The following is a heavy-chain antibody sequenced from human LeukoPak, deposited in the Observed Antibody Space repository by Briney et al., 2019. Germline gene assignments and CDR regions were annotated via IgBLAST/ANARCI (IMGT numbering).Heavy chain of an antibody. CDR1: GFSVSSSY. V-gene: IGHV3-66*01. J-gene: IGHJ4*02. CDR3: ARVNPALYGDFAFDY. D-gene: IGHD4-17*01. CDR2: IYGGGTT. Sequence: GGSLRLSCAASGFSVSSSYMSWVRQAPGRGLEWVSIIYGGGTTYYTDSVKGRFTISRDNAKNSLYLQMNSLRAEDTAVYYCARVNPALYGDFAFDYWGQGTLVTVSS.